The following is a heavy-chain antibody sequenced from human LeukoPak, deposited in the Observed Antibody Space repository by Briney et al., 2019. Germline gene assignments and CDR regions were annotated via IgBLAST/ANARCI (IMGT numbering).Heavy chain of an antibody. D-gene: IGHD6-19*01. Sequence: SVKVPCKASGGTFSSYAISWVRQAPGQGLEWMGRTIPIFGTANYAQKFQGRVTITTDESTSTAYMELSSLRSEDTAVYYCARDQGYSSGWSLGYWGQGTLVTVSS. J-gene: IGHJ4*02. CDR1: GGTFSSYA. CDR2: TIPIFGTA. CDR3: ARDQGYSSGWSLGY. V-gene: IGHV1-69*05.